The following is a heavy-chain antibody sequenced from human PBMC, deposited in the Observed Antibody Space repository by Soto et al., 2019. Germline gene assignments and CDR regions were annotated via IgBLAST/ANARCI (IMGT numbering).Heavy chain of an antibody. Sequence: SETLSLTCSVSGASVNSGDYYWFLIRQPPRKGLEWIGYSYYSGIPDYNPSLKSRVIISLDTSRSQFSLKLTSVTAADTAVYYCATGRYYYGSEFWGQGTLVTVSS. CDR1: GASVNSGDYY. V-gene: IGHV4-61*08. J-gene: IGHJ4*02. CDR2: SYYSGIP. D-gene: IGHD3-10*01. CDR3: ATGRYYYGSEF.